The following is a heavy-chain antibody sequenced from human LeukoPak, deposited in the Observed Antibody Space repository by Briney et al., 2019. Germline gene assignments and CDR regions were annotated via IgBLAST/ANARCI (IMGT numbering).Heavy chain of an antibody. CDR1: GFTFSSYW. CDR3: ARDRVWQWLVRDYYYYMDV. D-gene: IGHD6-19*01. CDR2: INQDGSEK. J-gene: IGHJ6*03. Sequence: PGGSLRLSCAASGFTFSSYWMSWVRQAPGKGLEWVANINQDGSEKYYVGSVKGRFTSSRDNAKNSLYLQMNSLRAEDTAVYYCARDRVWQWLVRDYYYYMDVWGKGTTVTVSS. V-gene: IGHV3-7*01.